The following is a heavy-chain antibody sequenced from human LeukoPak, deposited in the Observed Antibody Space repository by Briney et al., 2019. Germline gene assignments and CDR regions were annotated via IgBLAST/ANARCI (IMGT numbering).Heavy chain of an antibody. D-gene: IGHD7-27*01. CDR1: GGSISIYY. V-gene: IGHV4-4*07. Sequence: PSETLSLTCTVSGGSISIYYWSWIRQPPGKGLEWIGRIYNSRSTNYNPSLKSRVTMSVDTSKNQFSLKLSSVTAADTAVYYCASGDDAFDIWGQGTMVTVSS. J-gene: IGHJ3*02. CDR3: ASGDDAFDI. CDR2: IYNSRST.